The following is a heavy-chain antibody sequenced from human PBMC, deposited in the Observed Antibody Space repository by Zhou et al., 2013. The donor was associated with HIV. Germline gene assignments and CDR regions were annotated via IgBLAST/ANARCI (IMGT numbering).Heavy chain of an antibody. Sequence: QVQLVQSGAEVKKPGSSVKVSCKASGGTFSSYAISWVRQAPGQGLEWMGGIIPIFGTANYAQKFQGRVTITTDESTSTAYMELSSLRSEDTAVYYCARDESGRVVAAAGTDPSYYYGMDVWGQGTTVTVSS. CDR3: ARDESGRVVAAAGTDPSYYYGMDV. D-gene: IGHD6-13*01. CDR2: IIPIFGTA. J-gene: IGHJ6*02. CDR1: GGTFSSYA. V-gene: IGHV1-69*05.